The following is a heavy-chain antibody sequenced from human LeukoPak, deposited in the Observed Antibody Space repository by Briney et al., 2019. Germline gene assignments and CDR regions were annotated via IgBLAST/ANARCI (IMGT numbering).Heavy chain of an antibody. CDR1: GYSFTNYW. Sequence: GESPKISCTASGYSFTNYWIAWVRQMPGAGLEWMGTIYPGDSDARYSPAFQGQFTLSVDRSTTTAYLQWPSLKASDTAMYYCARPYSTGIRDAYDMWGQGTMVIVSS. CDR3: ARPYSTGIRDAYDM. CDR2: IYPGDSDA. J-gene: IGHJ3*02. V-gene: IGHV5-51*01. D-gene: IGHD2/OR15-2a*01.